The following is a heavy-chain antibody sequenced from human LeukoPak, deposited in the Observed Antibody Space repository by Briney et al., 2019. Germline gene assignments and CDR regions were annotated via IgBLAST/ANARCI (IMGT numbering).Heavy chain of an antibody. Sequence: AGGSLRLSCAASGFTFSNYGMHWVRQAPGKGLEWVAVISYDGSNKYYADSVEGRFTISRDNSKNTLYLQMNSLRAEDTAVYYCVFEGRADAFDIWGQGTMVTVSS. V-gene: IGHV3-30*03. CDR1: GFTFSNYG. CDR3: VFEGRADAFDI. J-gene: IGHJ3*02. CDR2: ISYDGSNK. D-gene: IGHD3-10*01.